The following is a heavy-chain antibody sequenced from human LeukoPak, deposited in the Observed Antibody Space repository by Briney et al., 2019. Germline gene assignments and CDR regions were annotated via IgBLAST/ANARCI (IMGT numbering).Heavy chain of an antibody. V-gene: IGHV3-9*01. CDR2: ISWNSGSI. Sequence: GGSLRLSCTASGFTFDDYAMHWVRQAPGKGLEWVSGISWNSGSIGYADSVRGRFTISRDNAKNSVYLQMNSLRAEDTAVYYCARRRVATGRYAGVFDYWGQGALVTVSS. D-gene: IGHD4-23*01. CDR3: ARRRVATGRYAGVFDY. J-gene: IGHJ4*02. CDR1: GFTFDDYA.